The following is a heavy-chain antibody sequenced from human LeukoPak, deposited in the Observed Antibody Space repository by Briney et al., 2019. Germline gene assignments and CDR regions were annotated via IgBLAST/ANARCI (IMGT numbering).Heavy chain of an antibody. J-gene: IGHJ4*02. V-gene: IGHV1-18*01. CDR2: ISAYNGNT. Sequence: ASVKVSCKASGYTFTSYGISWVRQAPGQGLEWMGWISAYNGNTNYAQKLQGRVTMTTDTSTSTAYMELRSLRSDDTAVYYCAREMYYYDSSGYSDYWGQGTLVTVSS. CDR3: AREMYYYDSSGYSDY. D-gene: IGHD3-22*01. CDR1: GYTFTSYG.